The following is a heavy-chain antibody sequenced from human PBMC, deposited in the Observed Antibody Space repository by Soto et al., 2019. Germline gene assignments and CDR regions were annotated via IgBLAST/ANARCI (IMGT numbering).Heavy chain of an antibody. Sequence: GGSPRLSCAASGFTVSSNYMSWVRQAPGKGLEWVSVIYSGGSTHYADSVKGRFTISRDNSKNTLYLQMNSLRAEDTAVYYCASSQMVYAIPGAFDIWGQGTMVTVSS. D-gene: IGHD2-8*01. CDR1: GFTVSSNY. J-gene: IGHJ3*02. V-gene: IGHV3-53*01. CDR2: IYSGGST. CDR3: ASSQMVYAIPGAFDI.